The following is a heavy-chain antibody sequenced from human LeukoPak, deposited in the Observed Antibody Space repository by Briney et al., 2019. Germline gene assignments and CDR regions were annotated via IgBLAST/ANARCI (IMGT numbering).Heavy chain of an antibody. CDR3: ARGTPGIAAAGTPTFDY. J-gene: IGHJ4*02. V-gene: IGHV3-23*01. Sequence: GGSLRLSCAASGFTFSSYAMSWVRQAPGKGLEWVSAISGSGGSTYYADSVKGRFTISRDNSKNTLYLQMNSLRAEDTAVYYCARGTPGIAAAGTPTFDYWGQGTLVTVSS. D-gene: IGHD6-13*01. CDR2: ISGSGGST. CDR1: GFTFSSYA.